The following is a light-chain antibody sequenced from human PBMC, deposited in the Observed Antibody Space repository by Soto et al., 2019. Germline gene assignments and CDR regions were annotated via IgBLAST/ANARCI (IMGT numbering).Light chain of an antibody. V-gene: IGLV2-14*01. CDR1: SSDIGDYNY. CDR3: SSYTSWSTVV. J-gene: IGLJ2*01. CDR2: EVD. Sequence: QSALTQPASVSGSPGQSITISCGGTSSDIGDYNYVSWYQQHPGMAPKLIIYEVDNRPSGISHRFSGSKSGNTASLTISGLQTEDEADYYCSSYTSWSTVVFGGGTQLTVL.